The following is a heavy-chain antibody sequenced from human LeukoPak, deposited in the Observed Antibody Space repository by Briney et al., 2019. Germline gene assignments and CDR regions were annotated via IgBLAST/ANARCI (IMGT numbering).Heavy chain of an antibody. D-gene: IGHD3-10*01. V-gene: IGHV4-31*03. CDR3: ARDRTMVRGVMDV. Sequence: SETLSLTCTVSGGSISSGGYYWRWIRQHPGKGLEWIGYIYYTGSTYYNPSLKSRVTISVDTSKNQFSLNVSSVTAADTAVYYCARDRTMVRGVMDVWGQGTTVTVSS. CDR1: GGSISSGGYY. CDR2: IYYTGST. J-gene: IGHJ6*02.